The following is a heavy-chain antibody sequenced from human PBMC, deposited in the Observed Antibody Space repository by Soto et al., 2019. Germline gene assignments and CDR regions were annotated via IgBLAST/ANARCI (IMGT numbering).Heavy chain of an antibody. CDR3: ASRGTYSNYYYYGMDV. CDR2: ISGSGGST. J-gene: IGHJ6*02. V-gene: IGHV3-23*01. CDR1: GFTFSSYA. Sequence: AGGSLRLSCAASGFTFSSYAMSWVRQAPGKGLEWVSAISGSGGSTYYADSVKGRFTISRDNSKNTLYLQMNSLRAEDTAVYYCASRGTYSNYYYYGMDVWGQGTTVTVSS. D-gene: IGHD4-4*01.